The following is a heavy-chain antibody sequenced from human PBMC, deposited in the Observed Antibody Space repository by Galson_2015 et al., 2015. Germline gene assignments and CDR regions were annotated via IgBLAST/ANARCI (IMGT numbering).Heavy chain of an antibody. CDR1: GFTFSSYA. CDR3: AKDRNYDYVWGSAWSNWFDP. Sequence: SLRLSCAASGFTFSSYAMSWVRQAPGKGLEWVSAISGSGGSTYYADSVKGRFTISRDNSKNTLYLQMNSLRAEDTAVYYCAKDRNYDYVWGSAWSNWFDPWGQGTLVTVSS. V-gene: IGHV3-23*01. D-gene: IGHD3-16*01. CDR2: ISGSGGST. J-gene: IGHJ5*02.